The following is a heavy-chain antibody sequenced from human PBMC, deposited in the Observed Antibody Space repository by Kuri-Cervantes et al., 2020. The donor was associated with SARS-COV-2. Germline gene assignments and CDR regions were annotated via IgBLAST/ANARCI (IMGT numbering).Heavy chain of an antibody. Sequence: GGSLRLSCAASGFTFSSYGMHWVRQAPGKGLEWVAFIRYDGSNKYYADSVKGRFTISRDNSKNTLYLQMNSLRAEDTAVYYCANTLVWRVDYWGQGTLVTVSS. V-gene: IGHV3-30*02. D-gene: IGHD1-1*01. CDR2: IRYDGSNK. CDR1: GFTFSSYG. J-gene: IGHJ4*02. CDR3: ANTLVWRVDY.